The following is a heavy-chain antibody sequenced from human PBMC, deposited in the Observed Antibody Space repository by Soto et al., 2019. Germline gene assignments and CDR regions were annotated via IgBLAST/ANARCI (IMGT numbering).Heavy chain of an antibody. D-gene: IGHD1-26*01. CDR1: GFSLNTRDVG. CDR3: AHCRWGAASF. Sequence: QITLNESGPALVKPTQTLTLTCTFSGFSLNTRDVGVGWIRQPPGKALEWLGVVYWDDDKTYSPSLKSRRTITTDTPKNQVVLMMTKMDPVDTATYYCAHCRWGAASFWGQGPLVPVSS. V-gene: IGHV2-5*02. J-gene: IGHJ4*02. CDR2: VYWDDDK.